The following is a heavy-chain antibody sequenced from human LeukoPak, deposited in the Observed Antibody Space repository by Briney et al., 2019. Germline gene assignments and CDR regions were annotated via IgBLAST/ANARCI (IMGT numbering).Heavy chain of an antibody. CDR1: GFTVSSNY. J-gene: IGHJ4*02. CDR2: ISSSGSTI. D-gene: IGHD4-11*01. V-gene: IGHV3-11*01. CDR3: ARDTVTTDYFDY. Sequence: GGSLRLSCAASGFTVSSNYMSWIRQAPGKGLEWVSYISSSGSTIYYVDSVKGRFTISRDNAKNSLYLQMNSLRAEDTAVYYCARDTVTTDYFDYWGQGTLVTVSS.